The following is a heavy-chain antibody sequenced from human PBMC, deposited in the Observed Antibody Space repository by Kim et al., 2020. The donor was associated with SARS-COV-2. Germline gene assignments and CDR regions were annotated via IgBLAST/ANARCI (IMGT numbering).Heavy chain of an antibody. CDR2: T. V-gene: IGHV4-59*01. Sequence: TNYNPPLKSRVTISVDTSKNQFSLKLSSVTAADTAVYYCARETPLDAFDIWGQGTMVTVSS. CDR3: ARETPLDAFDI. J-gene: IGHJ3*02.